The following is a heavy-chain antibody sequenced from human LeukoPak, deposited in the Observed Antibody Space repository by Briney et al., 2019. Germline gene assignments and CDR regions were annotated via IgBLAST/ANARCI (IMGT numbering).Heavy chain of an antibody. CDR2: ISGSGGST. J-gene: IGHJ6*03. D-gene: IGHD4-17*01. Sequence: PGGSLRLSCAASGFTFSSYSMNWVRQAPGKGLEWVSAISGSGGSTYYADSVKGRFTISRDNAKNTLYLQMNSLRAEDTAVYYCARGGPFYGDYSSPLYYYYYMDAWGKGTTVTVSS. CDR1: GFTFSSYS. CDR3: ARGGPFYGDYSSPLYYYYYMDA. V-gene: IGHV3-23*01.